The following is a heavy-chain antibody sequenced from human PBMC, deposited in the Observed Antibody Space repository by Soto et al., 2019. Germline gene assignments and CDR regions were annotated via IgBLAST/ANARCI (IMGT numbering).Heavy chain of an antibody. D-gene: IGHD3-22*01. CDR3: VRDQLYFYDISGRPVNGFDI. CDR1: GFIVSTIY. V-gene: IGHV3-66*01. Sequence: PGGSLRLSCAASGFIVSTIYMSWVRQAPGKGLEWVSTIYADGRTDYAESVKGRFTISRDDAENSLYLQMNSLGAEDTALYYCVRDQLYFYDISGRPVNGFDIWGQGTMVT. J-gene: IGHJ3*02. CDR2: IYADGRT.